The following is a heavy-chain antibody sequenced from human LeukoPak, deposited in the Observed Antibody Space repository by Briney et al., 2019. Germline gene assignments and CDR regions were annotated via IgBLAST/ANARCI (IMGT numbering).Heavy chain of an antibody. CDR3: ARARYVNSFYAFDI. Sequence: SESLSLTCTVSGGSISSYYWSWIRLPPGKGLEWIGYLSKSGNNNYSPSLKSRVTIFGDTSKNQFFLKLSSVTAADTAVYYCARARYVNSFYAFDIWGQGTLVTVSS. D-gene: IGHD3-9*01. CDR1: GGSISSYY. CDR2: LSKSGNN. V-gene: IGHV4-59*01. J-gene: IGHJ3*02.